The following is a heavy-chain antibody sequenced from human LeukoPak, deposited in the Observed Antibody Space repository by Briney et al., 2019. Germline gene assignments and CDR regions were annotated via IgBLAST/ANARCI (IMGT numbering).Heavy chain of an antibody. J-gene: IGHJ6*02. CDR1: GFTFSSYG. CDR3: ARAPYDILTGYAHYYYGMDV. D-gene: IGHD3-9*01. V-gene: IGHV3-33*01. CDR2: IWYDGSNK. Sequence: GGSLRLSCAASGFTFSSYGMHWVRQAPGKGLEWVAVIWYDGSNKYYADSVKGRFTISRDNSKNTLYLQMNSLRAEDTAVYYCARAPYDILTGYAHYYYGMDVWGQGTTVTVSS.